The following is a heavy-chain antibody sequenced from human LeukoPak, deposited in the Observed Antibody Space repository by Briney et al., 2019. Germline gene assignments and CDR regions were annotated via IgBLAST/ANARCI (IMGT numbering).Heavy chain of an antibody. CDR1: GGSISSYY. CDR3: ARSQRYSSSRDNWFDP. Sequence: SETLSLTCTVSGGSISSYYWSWIRQPPGKGLEWIGYIYYSGSTNYNPSLKSRVTISVDTSKNQFSLKLSSVTAADTAVYYCARSQRYSSSRDNWFDPWGQGTLVTVSS. J-gene: IGHJ5*02. D-gene: IGHD6-13*01. V-gene: IGHV4-59*08. CDR2: IYYSGST.